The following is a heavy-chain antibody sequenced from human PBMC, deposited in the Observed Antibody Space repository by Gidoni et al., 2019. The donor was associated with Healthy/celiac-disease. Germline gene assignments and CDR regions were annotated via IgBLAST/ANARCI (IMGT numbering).Heavy chain of an antibody. CDR3: AKAPGLGMATMTH. CDR1: GFTFDDYA. D-gene: IGHD5-12*01. CDR2: SSWNSGSI. J-gene: IGHJ4*02. V-gene: IGHV3-9*01. Sequence: EVQLVESGGGLVQPGRSLRLSCAASGFTFDDYAMHWVRQAPGKGLGWVSCSSWNSGSIGYADSVKGRFTISRDNAKNSLYLQMNSLRAEDTALYYCAKAPGLGMATMTHWGQGTLVTVSS.